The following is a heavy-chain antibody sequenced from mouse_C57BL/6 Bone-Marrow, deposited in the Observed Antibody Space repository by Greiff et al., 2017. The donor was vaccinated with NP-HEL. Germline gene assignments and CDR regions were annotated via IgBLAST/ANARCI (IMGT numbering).Heavy chain of an antibody. CDR2: IHPNSGST. CDR3: ARRLRRPIDYAMDY. Sequence: VQLQQPGAELVKPGASVKLSCKASGYTFTSYWMHWVKQRPGQGLEWIGMIHPNSGSTNYNEKFKSKATLTVDKSSSTAYMQLSSLTSEDSAVYYGARRLRRPIDYAMDYWGQGTSVTVSS. CDR1: GYTFTSYW. V-gene: IGHV1-64*01. J-gene: IGHJ4*01. D-gene: IGHD2-4*01.